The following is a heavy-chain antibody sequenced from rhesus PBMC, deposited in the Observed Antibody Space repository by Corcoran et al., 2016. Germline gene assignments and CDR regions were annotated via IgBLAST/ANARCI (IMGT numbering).Heavy chain of an antibody. Sequence: QVQLHESGPAVVKPSEPLSLTCAVPGGSLSRSNWLCWIRHSPGKGLEWIGGIYGSGGSTEYNPSLKSRVTISIDTSKNQFSLKLSSVTAADTAVYYCARIYGLDSWGQGVVVTVSS. CDR2: IYGSGGST. J-gene: IGHJ6*01. CDR1: GGSLSRSNW. CDR3: ARIYGLDS. V-gene: IGHV4-93*02.